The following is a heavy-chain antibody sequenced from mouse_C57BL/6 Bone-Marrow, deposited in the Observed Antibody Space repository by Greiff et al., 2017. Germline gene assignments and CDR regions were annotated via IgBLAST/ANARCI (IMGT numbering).Heavy chain of an antibody. V-gene: IGHV1-81*01. J-gene: IGHJ2*01. CDR3: ARLGRDYFDY. CDR1: GYTFTSYG. CDR2: IYPRSGNT. Sequence: QVQLKESGAELARPGASVKLSCKASGYTFTSYGISWVKQRTGQGLEWIGEIYPRSGNTYYNEKFKGKATLTADKSSRTAYMELRSLTSEDSAVYFCARLGRDYFDYWGQGTTLTVSS.